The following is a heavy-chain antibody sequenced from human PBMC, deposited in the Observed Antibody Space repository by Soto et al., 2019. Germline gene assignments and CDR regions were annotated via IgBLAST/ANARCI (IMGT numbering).Heavy chain of an antibody. V-gene: IGHV1-18*01. Sequence: AAVKVSCKASGCTVTRYGSSWGRQAPGQVLEWMGWISAYNGNTNYAQKLQGRVTMTTDTSTSTAYMELRSLRSDDTAVYYCERARPGAGSSAKFDPWGQGTPVTVSS. CDR3: ERARPGAGSSAKFDP. D-gene: IGHD2-2*01. J-gene: IGHJ5*02. CDR2: ISAYNGNT. CDR1: GCTVTRYG.